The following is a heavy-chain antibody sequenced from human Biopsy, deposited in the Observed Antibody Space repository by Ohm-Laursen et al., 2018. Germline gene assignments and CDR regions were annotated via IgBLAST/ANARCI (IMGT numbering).Heavy chain of an antibody. CDR2: IYYSGCT. CDR1: GGTISSDY. V-gene: IGHV4-59*01. CDR3: ARGVPHYDGSGFPLAGYWYFDL. J-gene: IGHJ2*01. Sequence: SGTLSFTCTVSGGTISSDYWSRIRQTPGRGLEWIGYIYYSGCTNYNPSLKSRVTISVDTSKNQSSLRLNSVTAADTAVYYCARGVPHYDGSGFPLAGYWYFDLWGRGTLVTVSS. D-gene: IGHD3-22*01.